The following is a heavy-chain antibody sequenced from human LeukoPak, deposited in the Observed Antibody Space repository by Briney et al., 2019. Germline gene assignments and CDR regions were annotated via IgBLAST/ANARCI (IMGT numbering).Heavy chain of an antibody. CDR3: AKRRAMADYYYHYYMDV. Sequence: GGSLRLSCAASGFTFSSYAMSWVRQAPGKGLEWVSAISSSGASTYYADSVKGRFTISRDNSKHTLYLQMNSLRAEDTAVYYCAKRRAMADYYYHYYMDVWGKGTTVTISS. D-gene: IGHD5-18*01. CDR2: ISSSGAST. CDR1: GFTFSSYA. V-gene: IGHV3-23*01. J-gene: IGHJ6*03.